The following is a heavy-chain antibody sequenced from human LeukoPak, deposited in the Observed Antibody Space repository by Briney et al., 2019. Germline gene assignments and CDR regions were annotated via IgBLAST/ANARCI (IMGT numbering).Heavy chain of an antibody. CDR1: GYTFTSYG. V-gene: IGHV1-2*06. J-gene: IGHJ4*02. CDR2: INPNSGGT. CDR3: ARAGKWERIDY. Sequence: GASVKVSCKASGYTFTSYGISWVRQAPGQGLEWMGRINPNSGGTNYAQKFQGRVTMTRDTSISTAYMELSRLRSDDTAVYYCARAGKWERIDYWGQGTLVTVSS. D-gene: IGHD1-26*01.